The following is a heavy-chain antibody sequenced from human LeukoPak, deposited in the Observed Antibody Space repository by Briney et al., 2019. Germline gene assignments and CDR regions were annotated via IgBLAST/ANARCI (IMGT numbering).Heavy chain of an antibody. CDR1: GFTFSNYA. V-gene: IGHV3-30-3*01. D-gene: IGHD6-13*01. J-gene: IGHJ4*02. Sequence: GGSLRLSCAASGFTFSNYAMHWVRQAPGKGLEWVAFISYDGNNKYYADSVKGRFTISRDNAKNSLYLQMNSLRAEDTAVYYCARDARLGTFDYWGQGTLVTVSS. CDR2: ISYDGNNK. CDR3: ARDARLGTFDY.